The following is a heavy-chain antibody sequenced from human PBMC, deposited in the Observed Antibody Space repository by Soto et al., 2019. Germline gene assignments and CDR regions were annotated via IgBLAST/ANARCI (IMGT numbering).Heavy chain of an antibody. CDR1: GFTFSSYG. V-gene: IGHV3-33*01. D-gene: IGHD3-22*01. CDR2: IWYDGSNK. J-gene: IGHJ6*02. CDR3: ARDRFYYDSSGYYYKGADGMDV. Sequence: GGSLRLSCAASGFTFSSYGMHWVRQAPGKGLEWVAVIWYDGSNKYYADSVKGRFTISRDNPKNTLYLQMNSLRAEDTAVYYCARDRFYYDSSGYYYKGADGMDVWGQGTTVTVSS.